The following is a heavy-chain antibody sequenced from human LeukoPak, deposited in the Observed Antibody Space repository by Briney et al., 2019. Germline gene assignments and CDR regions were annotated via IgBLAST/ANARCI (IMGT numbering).Heavy chain of an antibody. CDR1: GGSISSGSYY. V-gene: IGHV4-61*02. CDR3: ARDPTYYDILTGYSPSYFDY. Sequence: SETLSLTCTVSGGSISSGSYYWGWHRQHAGTGREGIGRIYTSGSTNENPSLKRRITITVETAKNQFSLKLSSVTAADTAVYYCARDPTYYDILTGYSPSYFDYWGQGTLVTVSS. D-gene: IGHD3-9*01. J-gene: IGHJ4*02. CDR2: IYTSGST.